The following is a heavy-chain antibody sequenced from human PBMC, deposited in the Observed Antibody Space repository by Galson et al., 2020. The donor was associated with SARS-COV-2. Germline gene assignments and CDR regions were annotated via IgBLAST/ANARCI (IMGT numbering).Heavy chain of an antibody. CDR2: IRSKAYGGTT. CDR3: TGEDWSVGRPSFDY. CDR1: GFTFGDYA. J-gene: IGHJ4*02. V-gene: IGHV3-49*03. D-gene: IGHD3-9*01. Sequence: GGSLRLSCKPSGFTFGDYAMSWFRQAPGKGLEWVSTIRSKAYGGTTEYAASVKGRFTVSRDDSESIAYLQMNSLKIEDTAVYYCTGEDWSVGRPSFDYWGQGTQVTVSS.